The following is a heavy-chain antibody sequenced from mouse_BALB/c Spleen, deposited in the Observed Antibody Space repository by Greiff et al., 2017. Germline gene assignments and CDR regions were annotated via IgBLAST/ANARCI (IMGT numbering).Heavy chain of an antibody. CDR1: GFTFTDYY. V-gene: IGHV7-3*02. CDR3: ARDRGGYYFDY. CDR2: IRNKANGYTT. J-gene: IGHJ2*01. Sequence: EVKLVESGGGLVQPGGSLRLSCATSGFTFTDYYMSWVRQPPGKALEWLGFIRNKANGYTTEYSASVKGRFTISRDNSQSILYLQMNTLRAEDSATYYCARDRGGYYFDYWGQGTTLTVSS. D-gene: IGHD1-1*02.